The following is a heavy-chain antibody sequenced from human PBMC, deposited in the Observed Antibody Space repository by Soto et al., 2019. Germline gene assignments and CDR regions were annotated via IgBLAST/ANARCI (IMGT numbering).Heavy chain of an antibody. CDR3: ASFFYGDYDGWFDP. CDR2: IYYSGST. CDR1: GGSISSGDYY. Sequence: QVQLQESGPGLVKPSQTLSLTCTVSGGSISSGDYYWSWIRQPPGKGLEWIGYIYYSGSTYYNPSIKSRVTISVDTYKTPFSLKLSSVTAADTAVYYCASFFYGDYDGWFDPWGQGTLVTVSS. V-gene: IGHV4-30-4*01. J-gene: IGHJ5*02. D-gene: IGHD4-17*01.